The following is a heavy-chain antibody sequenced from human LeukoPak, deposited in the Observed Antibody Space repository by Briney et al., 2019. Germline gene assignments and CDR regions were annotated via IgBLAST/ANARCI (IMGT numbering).Heavy chain of an antibody. CDR3: ARGGRESFDY. V-gene: IGHV3-53*01. J-gene: IGHJ4*02. CDR2: IYSGGST. Sequence: PGGSLRLSCAASGCTVSSNYRSWVRQPPGKGLEWVAVIYSGGSTYYADSVKGRFTISRDNSKNPLYLQMNSVRAEDTAVYYCARGGRESFDYWGQGTLVTVSS. CDR1: GCTVSSNY.